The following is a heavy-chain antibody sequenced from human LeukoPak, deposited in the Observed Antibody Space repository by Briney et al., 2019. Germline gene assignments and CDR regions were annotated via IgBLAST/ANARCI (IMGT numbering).Heavy chain of an antibody. Sequence: GESLKISCKGSGYSFTKYWIGWVRQMPGKGLEWMGIIYPGDSDTRYSPSFQGQVTISADKSISTAYLQWSNLKASDTAMYYCARQSYFDSFDYWGQGTLVTVSS. D-gene: IGHD3-10*01. J-gene: IGHJ4*02. CDR2: IYPGDSDT. CDR1: GYSFTKYW. V-gene: IGHV5-51*01. CDR3: ARQSYFDSFDY.